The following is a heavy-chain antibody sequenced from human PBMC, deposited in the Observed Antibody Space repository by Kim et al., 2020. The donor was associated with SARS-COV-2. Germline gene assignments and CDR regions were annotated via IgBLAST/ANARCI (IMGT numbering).Heavy chain of an antibody. J-gene: IGHJ4*02. CDR2: INAGNGNT. CDR1: GYTFTSYA. D-gene: IGHD1-1*01. CDR3: ARVYNYYFEY. Sequence: ASVKVSCKASGYTFTSYALHWVRQAPGQRLEWMGWINAGNGNTKYSQKFQGRVTITRDTSTSIIYMELSSLRSEDTAVYYCARVYNYYFEYWGQGTLVTVSS. V-gene: IGHV1-3*01.